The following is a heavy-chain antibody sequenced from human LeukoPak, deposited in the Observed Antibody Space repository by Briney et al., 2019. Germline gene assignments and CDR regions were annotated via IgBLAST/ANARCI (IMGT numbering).Heavy chain of an antibody. D-gene: IGHD3-10*01. J-gene: IGHJ4*02. CDR2: IWYDGSDK. CDR1: GISFSSSW. V-gene: IGHV3-33*08. CDR3: ARAMWLPSGSFDF. Sequence: GGSLRLSCAASGISFSSSWVSWVRQAPGKGLEWVAIIWYDGSDKYYSDSVKGRFTISRDNSRNTLYLQMNSLRAEDTAVYYCARAMWLPSGSFDFWGQGTLVTVSS.